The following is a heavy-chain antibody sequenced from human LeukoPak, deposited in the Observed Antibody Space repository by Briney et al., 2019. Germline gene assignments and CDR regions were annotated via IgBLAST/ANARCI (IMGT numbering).Heavy chain of an antibody. Sequence: GGSLRLSCAASGFAFSSYSINWVRQAPGKGLEWVSSISSSSSFISYADSVKGRFTISRDNAKNSVFLQMNSLRAEDTAVYYCARDHHGGYAYSDYWGQGALVIVSS. V-gene: IGHV3-21*01. CDR1: GFAFSSYS. CDR2: ISSSSSFI. CDR3: ARDHHGGYAYSDY. J-gene: IGHJ4*02. D-gene: IGHD5-12*01.